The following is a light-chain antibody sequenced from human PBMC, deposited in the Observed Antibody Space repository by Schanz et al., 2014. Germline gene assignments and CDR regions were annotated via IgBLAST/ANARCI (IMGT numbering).Light chain of an antibody. J-gene: IGKJ2*01. CDR3: QQSLSSPLYT. CDR1: QSIGTY. Sequence: DIQMTQSPSSLSAYVGDRVTITCRASQSIGTYLNWYQQKPGKAPKVLIYAASTLQRGVPSRFSGSGSGTDFTLTISSLQPEDFATYYCQQSLSSPLYTFAQGTKLEIK. V-gene: IGKV1-39*01. CDR2: AAS.